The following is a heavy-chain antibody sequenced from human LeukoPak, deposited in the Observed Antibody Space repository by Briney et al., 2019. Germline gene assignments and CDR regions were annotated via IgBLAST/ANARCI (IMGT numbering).Heavy chain of an antibody. V-gene: IGHV4-39*07. CDR1: GGSMSSSSYY. CDR3: ARPHLTRRGYSYGYRSDWFDP. Sequence: PSETLSLTCTVSGGSMSSSSYYWGWIRQPPGKGLEWIGEINHSGSTNYNPSLKSRVTISVDTSKNQFSLKLSSVTAADTAVYYCARPHLTRRGYSYGYRSDWFDPWGQGTLVTVSS. J-gene: IGHJ5*02. CDR2: INHSGST. D-gene: IGHD5-18*01.